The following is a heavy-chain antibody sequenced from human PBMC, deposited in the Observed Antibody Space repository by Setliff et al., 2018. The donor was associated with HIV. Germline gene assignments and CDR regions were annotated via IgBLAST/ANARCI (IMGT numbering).Heavy chain of an antibody. CDR2: IYYSGST. J-gene: IGHJ4*02. V-gene: IGHV4-30-4*08. CDR3: ARVRRDGNSFDD. CDR1: GGSISSGDYY. Sequence: PSETLSLTCTVSGGSISSGDYYWSWIRQPPGKGPEWIGYIYYSGSTYHNPSLRSRVTISLDTSKNQFSLKLSSVTAADTTVYFCARVRRDGNSFDDWGQGTLVTVSS. D-gene: IGHD4-4*01.